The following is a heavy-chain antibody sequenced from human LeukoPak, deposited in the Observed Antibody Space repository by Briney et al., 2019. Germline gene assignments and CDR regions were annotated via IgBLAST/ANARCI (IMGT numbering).Heavy chain of an antibody. V-gene: IGHV4-31*03. D-gene: IGHD6-13*01. J-gene: IGHJ4*02. CDR2: IYYSGST. CDR1: GGSISSGGYY. Sequence: SQTLFLTCTVSGGSISSGGYYWSWIRQHPGKGLEWIGYIYYSGSTYHNPSLKSRVTISVDTSKNQFSLKLSSVTAADTAVYYCASGIAAAGSGRFDYWGQGTLVTVSS. CDR3: ASGIAAAGSGRFDY.